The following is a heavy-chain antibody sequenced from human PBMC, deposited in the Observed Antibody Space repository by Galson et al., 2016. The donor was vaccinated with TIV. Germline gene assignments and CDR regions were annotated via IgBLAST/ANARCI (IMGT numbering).Heavy chain of an antibody. D-gene: IGHD2/OR15-2a*01. CDR1: GNSLNELV. Sequence: SVKVSCKVSGNSLNELVIHWVRQAPRKGLEWMGGFDPEVAKTVYAQKLQDRVTMAADTSTNTAYTELGSLRFEDTAVYYCATVAWFPGLSLDTWGQGTLVTVSS. V-gene: IGHV1-24*01. CDR3: ATVAWFPGLSLDT. J-gene: IGHJ5*02. CDR2: FDPEVAKT.